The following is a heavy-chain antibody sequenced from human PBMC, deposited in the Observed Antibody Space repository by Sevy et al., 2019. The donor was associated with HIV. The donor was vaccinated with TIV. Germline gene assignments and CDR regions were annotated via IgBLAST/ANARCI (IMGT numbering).Heavy chain of an antibody. J-gene: IGHJ3*02. CDR2: IYYTGST. D-gene: IGHD2-21*01. V-gene: IGHV4-59*01. CDR3: ARDGGDGYNPSGFDI. Sequence: SKTLSLTCSVSGGSISSNSWNWIRQPPGKGLEWIGYIYYTGSTNYNPSLKSRVTISVDTSKNQISLTLSSVTAADTAVYYCARDGGDGYNPSGFDIWGQGTMVTVSS. CDR1: GGSISSNS.